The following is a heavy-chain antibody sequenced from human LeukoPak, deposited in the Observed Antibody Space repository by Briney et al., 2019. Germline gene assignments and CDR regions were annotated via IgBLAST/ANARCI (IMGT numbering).Heavy chain of an antibody. CDR3: ARYISAAKGMFDY. CDR1: GGSISCYY. J-gene: IGHJ4*02. CDR2: IYYTGST. V-gene: IGHV4-59*08. D-gene: IGHD2-2*01. Sequence: SETLSLACTVSGGSISCYYWSWIRQPPGKGLEWLGYIYYTGSTSYSPSLKSRVTISLDTSKNQFSLMLSPVTAADTAVYYCARYISAAKGMFDYWGQGTLVSVSS.